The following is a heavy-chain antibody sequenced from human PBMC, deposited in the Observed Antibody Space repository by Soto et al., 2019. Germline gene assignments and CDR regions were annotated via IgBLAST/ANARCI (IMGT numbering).Heavy chain of an antibody. D-gene: IGHD3-3*01. CDR2: ISGSGGST. CDR1: GFTFSSYA. J-gene: IGHJ5*02. CDR3: AKDAHRFLEWPFPVNWFDP. V-gene: IGHV3-23*01. Sequence: EVQLLESGGGLVQPGGSLRLSCAASGFTFSSYAMSWVRQAPGKGLEWVSAISGSGGSTYYADSVKGRFTVSRDNSKNTLYLQMNSLRAEDTAVYYCAKDAHRFLEWPFPVNWFDPWGQGTLVTVSS.